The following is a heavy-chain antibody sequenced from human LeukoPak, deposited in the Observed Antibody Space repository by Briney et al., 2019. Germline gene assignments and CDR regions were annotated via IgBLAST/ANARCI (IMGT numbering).Heavy chain of an antibody. CDR1: GYTFTGYY. D-gene: IGHD3-16*01. V-gene: IGHV1-2*02. CDR2: INPNRGGT. Sequence: ASVKVSCKASGYTFTGYYMHWVRQAPGQGLEWRGWINPNRGGTNYAQKFQGRVTLTRDTSISTAYMELSRLRSDDTAVYYCAREGTPSIMITQFDNWFDPWGQGTLVTVSS. CDR3: AREGTPSIMITQFDNWFDP. J-gene: IGHJ5*02.